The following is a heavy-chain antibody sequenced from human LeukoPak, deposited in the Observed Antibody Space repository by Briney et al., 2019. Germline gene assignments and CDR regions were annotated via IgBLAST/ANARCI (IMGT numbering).Heavy chain of an antibody. CDR1: GFLLSTGGVG. CDR3: ADKGDSNWPLVNFDY. J-gene: IGHJ4*02. Sequence: SGPTLVKPTQTLTLTCTFSGFLLSTGGVGVGWIRQPPGKPLEWLALIYWDDDKRYSPSLKSRLTTTKDTSKNQVLITMTNMDPVDTATYYCADKGDSNWPLVNFDYWGQGTLVTVSS. CDR2: IYWDDDK. D-gene: IGHD6-13*01. V-gene: IGHV2-5*02.